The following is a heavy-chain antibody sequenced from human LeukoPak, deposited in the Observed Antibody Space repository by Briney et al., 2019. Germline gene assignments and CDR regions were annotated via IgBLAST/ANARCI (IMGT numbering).Heavy chain of an antibody. CDR3: ARDLAVGYCSSTSCYAIFDY. CDR1: GYTFTSYG. D-gene: IGHD2-2*01. V-gene: IGHV1-18*01. CDR2: ISAYNGNT. J-gene: IGHJ4*02. Sequence: ASVKVSCKASGYTFTSYGISWVRQAPGQGLEWMGWISAYNGNTNYAQKLQGRVTMTTDTSTSTAYMELRSLRSDDTAVYYCARDLAVGYCSSTSCYAIFDYWGQGTLVTVSS.